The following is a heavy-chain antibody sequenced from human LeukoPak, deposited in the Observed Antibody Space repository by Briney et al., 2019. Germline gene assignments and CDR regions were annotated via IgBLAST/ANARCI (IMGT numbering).Heavy chain of an antibody. J-gene: IGHJ3*02. D-gene: IGHD6-19*01. CDR1: GFTFSSYG. CDR3: AKMESIAVAGDAFDI. V-gene: IGHV3-30*02. CDR2: IRYDGSNK. Sequence: AGGSLRLSCAASGFTFSSYGMHWVRQAPGKGLEWVAFIRYDGSNKYYADSVKGRFTISTDNSKNTLYLQMNSLRAVDAAVYYCAKMESIAVAGDAFDIWGKGTMVTVSS.